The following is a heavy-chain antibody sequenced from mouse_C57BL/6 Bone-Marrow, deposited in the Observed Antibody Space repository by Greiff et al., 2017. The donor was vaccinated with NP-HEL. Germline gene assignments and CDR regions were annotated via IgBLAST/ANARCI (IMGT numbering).Heavy chain of an antibody. V-gene: IGHV1-59*01. CDR1: GYTFTSYW. CDR3: ARRGYGSTLFAY. CDR2: IDPSDSYT. Sequence: QQPGAELVRPGTSVKLSCKASGYTFTSYWMHWVKQRPGQGLEWIGVIDPSDSYTNYNQKFKGKATLTVDTSSSTAYMQLSSLTSEDSAVYYCARRGYGSTLFAYWGQGTLVTVSA. J-gene: IGHJ3*01. D-gene: IGHD1-1*01.